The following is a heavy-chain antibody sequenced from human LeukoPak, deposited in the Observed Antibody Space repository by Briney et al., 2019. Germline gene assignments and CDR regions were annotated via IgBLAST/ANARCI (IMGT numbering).Heavy chain of an antibody. J-gene: IGHJ4*02. CDR1: GGSISTYY. V-gene: IGHV4-59*01. CDR3: ARVSVVTADFDS. D-gene: IGHD4-23*01. Sequence: SETLSLTCTVSGGSISTYYWSWIRQPPGKGLEWIGYIYYSGSTNYNPSLKSRVTISVDTSKNQFSLKVSSVTAADTAVYYCARVSVVTADFDSWGQGTLVTVSS. CDR2: IYYSGST.